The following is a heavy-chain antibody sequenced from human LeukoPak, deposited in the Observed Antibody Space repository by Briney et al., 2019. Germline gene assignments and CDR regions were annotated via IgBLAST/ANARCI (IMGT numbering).Heavy chain of an antibody. V-gene: IGHV1-46*01. D-gene: IGHD4-17*01. CDR1: GYTFTGYY. J-gene: IGHJ3*02. Sequence: ASVKVSCKASGYTFTGYYMHWVRQAPGQGLEWMGIINPSGGSTSYAQKFQGRVTMTRGTSTSTVYMELSSLRSEDTAVYYCARGRVRATVSPRSFDIWGQGTMVTVSS. CDR3: ARGRVRATVSPRSFDI. CDR2: INPSGGST.